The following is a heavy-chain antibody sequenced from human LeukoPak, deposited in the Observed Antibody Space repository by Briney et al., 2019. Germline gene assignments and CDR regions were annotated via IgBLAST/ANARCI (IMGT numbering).Heavy chain of an antibody. CDR1: GGSFSGYY. D-gene: IGHD2-15*01. CDR2: INHSGST. V-gene: IGHV4-34*01. J-gene: IGHJ4*02. Sequence: SETLSLTCAVYGGSFSGYYWSWIRQPPGKGLEWIGEINHSGSTNYNPSLKSRVTISVDTSKNQFSLKLSSVTAADTAVYYCAREDHSGGNDYWGQGTLVTVSS. CDR3: AREDHSGGNDY.